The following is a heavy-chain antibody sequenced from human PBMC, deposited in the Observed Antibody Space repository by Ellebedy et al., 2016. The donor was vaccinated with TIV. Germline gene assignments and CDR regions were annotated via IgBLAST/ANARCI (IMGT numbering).Heavy chain of an antibody. V-gene: IGHV4-39*01. CDR1: GGSISSSSYY. Sequence: SETLSLTCTVSGGSISSSSYYWGWIRQPPGKGLEWIGSIYYSGSTYYNPSLKSRVTISVDTSKNQFSLKLSSVTAADTAVYYCARLGYCSGGSCLLRFHYYYYGMDVWGQGTTVTVSS. D-gene: IGHD2-15*01. CDR2: IYYSGST. CDR3: ARLGYCSGGSCLLRFHYYYYGMDV. J-gene: IGHJ6*02.